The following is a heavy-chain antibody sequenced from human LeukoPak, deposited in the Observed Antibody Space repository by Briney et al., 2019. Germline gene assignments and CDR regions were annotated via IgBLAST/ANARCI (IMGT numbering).Heavy chain of an antibody. J-gene: IGHJ1*01. CDR2: ISWNSGTI. CDR1: GFTFDNYA. V-gene: IGHV3-9*01. CDR3: ARAYKDRSLAGKKEFFQH. Sequence: GGTLRLSCAASGFTFDNYAMNWVRQVPGKGLEWISLISWNSGTIGYADSVKGRFTISRDNANNFLYLQMNSLRAEDTALYYCARAYKDRSLAGKKEFFQHWGQGTLVTVSS. D-gene: IGHD6-19*01.